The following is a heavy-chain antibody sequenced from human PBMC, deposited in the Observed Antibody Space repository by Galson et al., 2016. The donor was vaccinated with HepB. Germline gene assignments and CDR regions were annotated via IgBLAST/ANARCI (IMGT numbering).Heavy chain of an antibody. CDR2: TYPRASDT. J-gene: IGHJ4*02. CDR1: GYTFTDYW. Sequence: QSGAEVKKPGESLKISCETSGYTFTDYWNGWVRQLPGKGLEWMGITYPRASDTRYSPSFHGQVTISADKSISTLYLHWSSLKASDTAMYYCARVMGQWLPYFWGQGTLVTVSS. D-gene: IGHD6-19*01. V-gene: IGHV5-51*01. CDR3: ARVMGQWLPYF.